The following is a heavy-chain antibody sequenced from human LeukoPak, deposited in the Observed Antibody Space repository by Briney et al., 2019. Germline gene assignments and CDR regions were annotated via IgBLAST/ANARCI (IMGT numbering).Heavy chain of an antibody. CDR1: GGSISSGGYY. CDR2: IYYSGST. D-gene: IGHD1-7*01. Sequence: SETLSLTCTVSGGSISSGGYYWSWIRQHPGKGLEWIGYIYYSGSTYYNPSLKSRVTISVDTSKNQFSLKLSSVTAADTAVYYCARARGWNSSRTLDYWGQGTLVTVSS. V-gene: IGHV4-31*03. J-gene: IGHJ4*02. CDR3: ARARGWNSSRTLDY.